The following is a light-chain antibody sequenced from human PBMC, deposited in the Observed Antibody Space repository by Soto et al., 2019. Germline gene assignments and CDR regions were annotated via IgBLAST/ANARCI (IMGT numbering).Light chain of an antibody. CDR2: AAS. J-gene: IGKJ1*01. CDR1: QSVISNY. CDR3: QQYGSSLTWT. V-gene: IGKV3-20*01. Sequence: EVVLTQSPGTVSLSPGERVTLSCRASQSVISNYLAWYQQRPGQAPRLLIYAASSRATGIPDRFSGSGSGTDFTLSISSLEPEDFAVYSYQQYGSSLTWTFGQGTKVEMK.